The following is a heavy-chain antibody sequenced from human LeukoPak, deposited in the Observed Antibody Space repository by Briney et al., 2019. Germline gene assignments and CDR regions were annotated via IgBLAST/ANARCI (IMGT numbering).Heavy chain of an antibody. Sequence: SAKVSCKASGGTFSSYAISWVRQAPGQGLEWMGGIIPIFGTANYAQKFQGRVTITADESTSTAYMELSSLRSEDTAVYYCAREGYYGDYGTLGGAFDIWGQGTMVTVSS. J-gene: IGHJ3*02. CDR1: GGTFSSYA. D-gene: IGHD4-17*01. CDR3: AREGYYGDYGTLGGAFDI. V-gene: IGHV1-69*13. CDR2: IIPIFGTA.